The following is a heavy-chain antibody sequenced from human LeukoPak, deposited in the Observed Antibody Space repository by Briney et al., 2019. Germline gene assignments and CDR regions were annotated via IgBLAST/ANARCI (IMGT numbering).Heavy chain of an antibody. D-gene: IGHD2-15*01. CDR3: ARRLVDSGASQVSDY. CDR2: INDSGIT. J-gene: IGHJ4*02. CDR1: GGSVSGYY. V-gene: IGHV4-34*01. Sequence: SETLSLTCAVYGGSVSGYYWSWIRQPPGKGLEWIGEINDSGITNCNPSLKSRASLSVDTSKNQFSLRLSSVTAADTAVYYCARRLVDSGASQVSDYWGQGTLVTVSS.